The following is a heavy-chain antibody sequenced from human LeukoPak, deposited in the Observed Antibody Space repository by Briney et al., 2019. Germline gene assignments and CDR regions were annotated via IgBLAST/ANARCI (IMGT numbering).Heavy chain of an antibody. D-gene: IGHD6-19*01. CDR2: ISYDGSNK. V-gene: IGHV3-30*18. Sequence: ERSLRLSCAASGFTFSRYGMHWVRQAPGKGLEWVAVISYDGSNKYYADSVKGRFTISRDNSKNTLYLQMNSLRAEDTAVYYCAKIPGLSIAMAGTEEFYWGQGTLVTVSS. CDR1: GFTFSRYG. J-gene: IGHJ4*02. CDR3: AKIPGLSIAMAGTEEFY.